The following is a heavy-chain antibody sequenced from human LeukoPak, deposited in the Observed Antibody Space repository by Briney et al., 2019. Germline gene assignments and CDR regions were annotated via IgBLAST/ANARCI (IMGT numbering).Heavy chain of an antibody. CDR1: GFTFSNYW. D-gene: IGHD6-13*01. V-gene: IGHV3-11*06. CDR2: ISSSSSYT. CDR3: AGWRSSSWYYAFDI. Sequence: GGSLRLSCAASGFTFSNYWMSWVRQAPGKGLEWVSYISSSSSYTNYADSVKGRFTISRDNAKSSLYLQMNSLRAEDTAVYYCAGWRSSSWYYAFDIWGQGTMVTVSS. J-gene: IGHJ3*02.